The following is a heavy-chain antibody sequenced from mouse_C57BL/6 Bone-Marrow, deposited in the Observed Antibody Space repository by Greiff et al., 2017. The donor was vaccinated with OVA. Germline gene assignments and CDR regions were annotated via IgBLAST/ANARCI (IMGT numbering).Heavy chain of an antibody. V-gene: IGHV1-55*01. CDR3: ASTWSNYYFDD. CDR1: GYTFTSYW. J-gene: IGHJ2*01. D-gene: IGHD2-5*01. Sequence: VQLLQSGAELVKPGASVKMSCKASGYTFTSYWITWVKQRPGQGLEWIGVIYPGSGSTNYNEKFKCKATLTVATSSSTSYMQLSSLTSEDSAVYYCASTWSNYYFDDRGKSTTLSVS. CDR2: IYPGSGST.